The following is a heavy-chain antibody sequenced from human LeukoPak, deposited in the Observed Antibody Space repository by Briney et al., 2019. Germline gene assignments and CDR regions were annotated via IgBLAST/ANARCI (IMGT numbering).Heavy chain of an antibody. CDR2: ISSSSSYI. CDR1: GFTFSSYS. D-gene: IGHD5-18*01. J-gene: IGHJ4*02. V-gene: IGHV3-21*01. CDR3: ARALTLYSYGQGY. Sequence: GGSLRLSCAASGFTFSSYSMNWVRQAPGKGLEWVSSISSSSSYIYYADSVKGRFTISRDNAKNSLYLQMNSLRAEDTAVYYCARALTLYSYGQGYWGQGTLVTVSS.